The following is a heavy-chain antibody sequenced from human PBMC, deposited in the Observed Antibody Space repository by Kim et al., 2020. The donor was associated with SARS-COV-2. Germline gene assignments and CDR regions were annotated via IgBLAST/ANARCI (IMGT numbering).Heavy chain of an antibody. CDR3: VKEAAFTTIVVDYYFDY. J-gene: IGHJ4*02. V-gene: IGHV3-30*02. Sequence: GKGRFTISRDNSKNTLYLQMNSLRTEDTALYYCVKEAAFTTIVVDYYFDYWGQGTLVTVSS. D-gene: IGHD3-22*01.